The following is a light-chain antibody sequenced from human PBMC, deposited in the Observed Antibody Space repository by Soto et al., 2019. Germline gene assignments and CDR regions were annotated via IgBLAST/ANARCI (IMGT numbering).Light chain of an antibody. CDR3: ADWDDSFSGLYV. CDR1: SSNIGTYT. V-gene: IGLV1-44*01. J-gene: IGLJ1*01. CDR2: NND. Sequence: QSVLTQPPSASGTPGQRVTISCSGSSSNIGTYTVNWYQQLPGTAPKLLIFNNDQRPSGVPDRFSGFKYGTAASLAISGLQSEDEADYYCADWDDSFSGLYVFGTATKLTVL.